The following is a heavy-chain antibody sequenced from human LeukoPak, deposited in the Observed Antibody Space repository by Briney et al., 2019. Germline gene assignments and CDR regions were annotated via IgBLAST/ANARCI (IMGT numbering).Heavy chain of an antibody. CDR1: GFTFSSYG. D-gene: IGHD3-3*01. V-gene: IGHV3-30*02. CDR2: IRYDGSNK. J-gene: IGHJ5*02. CDR3: AKGIDFWSGYYPENWFDP. Sequence: GRSLRLSCAASGFTFSSYGMHWVRQAPGKGLEWVAFIRYDGSNKYYADSVKGRFTISRDNSKNTLYLQMNSLRAEDTAVYYCAKGIDFWSGYYPENWFDPWGQGTLVTVSS.